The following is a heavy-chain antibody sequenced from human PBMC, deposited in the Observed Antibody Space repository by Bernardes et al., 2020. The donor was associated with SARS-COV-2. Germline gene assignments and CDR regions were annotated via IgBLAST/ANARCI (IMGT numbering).Heavy chain of an antibody. CDR3: VGELLLRYGMDV. D-gene: IGHD3-10*01. V-gene: IGHV3-30*03. CDR1: GVTVSSYG. J-gene: IGHJ6*02. Sequence: GGPLSISCTTSGVTVSSYGMHRVRPAPCKGPEWVAVISYDGNNSYHANSVKGRFTISRENSKNTLYLQMNSLRAEDTAVYYCVGELLLRYGMDVWGQGTTVTVSS. CDR2: ISYDGNNS.